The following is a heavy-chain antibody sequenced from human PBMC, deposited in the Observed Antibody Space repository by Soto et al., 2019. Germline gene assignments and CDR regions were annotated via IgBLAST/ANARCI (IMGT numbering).Heavy chain of an antibody. CDR3: AKKVPAALRLYYFFGLDV. V-gene: IGHV4-4*02. J-gene: IGHJ6*02. CDR2: ISQSGTT. D-gene: IGHD2-15*01. Sequence: QVQLQESGPGLVKPSGTLSLTCAVSGASISSDNRWTWVRQPPGEGLEWIGEISQSGTTKYNTSLASRVTISVDKSKNQFSLRLTSMTAADTAVYYCAKKVPAALRLYYFFGLDVWGQGTTVTVSS. CDR1: GASISSDNR.